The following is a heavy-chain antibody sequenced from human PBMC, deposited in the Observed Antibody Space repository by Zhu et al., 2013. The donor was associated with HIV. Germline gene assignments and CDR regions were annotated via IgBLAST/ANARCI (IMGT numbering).Heavy chain of an antibody. CDR1: GGTFSDLA. J-gene: IGHJ4*02. CDR2: IIPMFGPG. Sequence: QVQLVQSGAEVKEPGSSVKVSCKVSGGTFSDLAISWVRQTPGQGLEWLGGIIPMFGPGKIAQKFQGRVSITADESTSTADLELTSLTSEDTAVYYCARGGSSVTTPFDYWGQGSLVHVSS. V-gene: IGHV1-69*01. D-gene: IGHD4-17*01. CDR3: ARGGSSVTTPFDY.